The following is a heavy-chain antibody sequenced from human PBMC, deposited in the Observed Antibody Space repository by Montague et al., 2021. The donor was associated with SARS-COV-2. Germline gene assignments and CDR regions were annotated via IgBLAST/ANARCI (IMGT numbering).Heavy chain of an antibody. CDR2: IGRDESER. V-gene: IGHV3-7*01. D-gene: IGHD3-10*01. Sequence: SLRLSCAASGFTFKNYWMTWVRQAPGKGLEWLANIGRDESERYYGDPAKGRFTISRDNARNSLFLQTISLRVEDTAVYYCVGGGSNAYWGQGTLVTVSS. CDR3: VGGGSNAY. J-gene: IGHJ4*02. CDR1: GFTFKNYW.